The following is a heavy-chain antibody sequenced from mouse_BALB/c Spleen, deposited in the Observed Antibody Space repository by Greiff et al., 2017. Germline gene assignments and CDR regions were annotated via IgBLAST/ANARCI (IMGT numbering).Heavy chain of an antibody. CDR3: ALIGGFAY. CDR1: GFNIQDSY. J-gene: IGHJ3*01. V-gene: IGHV14-3*02. Sequence: VQLQPSGAELVKPGASVKLSCTASGFNIQDSYMHWVKQRPEQGLEWIGRIDPANGNTKYDPKFQGKATITADTSSNTAYLQRSSLTSEDTAVYYSALIGGFAYRGHGTRVSVTA. D-gene: IGHD2-14*01. CDR2: IDPANGNT.